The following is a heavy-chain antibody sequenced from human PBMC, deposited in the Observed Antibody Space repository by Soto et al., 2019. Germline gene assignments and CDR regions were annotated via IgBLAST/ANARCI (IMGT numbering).Heavy chain of an antibody. V-gene: IGHV4-61*01. CDR1: GGSVSSGSYY. J-gene: IGHJ4*02. CDR2: IYYSGST. CDR3: VRDSPIGSTFSGYDGIDY. Sequence: SETLSLTCTVSGGSVSSGSYYWSWIRQPPGKGLEWIGYIYYSGSTNYNPSLKSRVTISVDTSKNQFSLKLSSVTAEDTAVYYCVRDSPIGSTFSGYDGIDYWGQGTLVTVSS. D-gene: IGHD5-12*01.